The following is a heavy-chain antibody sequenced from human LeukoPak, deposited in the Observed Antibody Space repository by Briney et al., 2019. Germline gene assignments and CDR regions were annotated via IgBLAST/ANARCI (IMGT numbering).Heavy chain of an antibody. CDR2: IYYSGST. D-gene: IGHD1-26*01. CDR1: GGSISSYY. Sequence: SETLSLTCTGSGGSISSYYWSWIRQPPGKGLEWIGYIYYSGSTNYNPSLKSRVTISVDTSKNQFSLKLSSVTAADTAVYYCARSGSYYKGSYGMDVWGQGTTVTVSS. CDR3: ARSGSYYKGSYGMDV. V-gene: IGHV4-59*01. J-gene: IGHJ6*02.